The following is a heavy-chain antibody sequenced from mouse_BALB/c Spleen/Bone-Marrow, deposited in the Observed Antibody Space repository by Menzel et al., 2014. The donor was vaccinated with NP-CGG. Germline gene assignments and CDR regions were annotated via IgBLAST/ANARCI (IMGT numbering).Heavy chain of an antibody. Sequence: VQLQQSGPELVKPGASVKISCKTSGYTFTEXTXHWVXQSXXXSLEWIXGINPNNGDTSYNQKFKGKATLTVDKSSSTAYMELRSLTSEDSAVYYCGSGSDYYAVDCWGQGTSVTVSS. CDR2: INPNNGDT. J-gene: IGHJ4*01. D-gene: IGHD6-1*01. CDR1: GYTFTEXT. CDR3: GSGSDYYAVDC. V-gene: IGHV1-18*01.